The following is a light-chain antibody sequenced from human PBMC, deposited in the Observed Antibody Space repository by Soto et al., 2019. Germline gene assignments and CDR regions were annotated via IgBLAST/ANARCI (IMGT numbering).Light chain of an antibody. CDR1: QSVSSF. J-gene: IGKJ5*01. CDR2: DAS. Sequence: EIVLTQSLATLSLSLAEGATLAGRAGQSVSSFLAWYQQKPAQPTRLLIYDASSRANGIPDRFSGSGSGTEFTLTTSRLESEDFAVYYYQQYNNWPRITFGQGTRLEIK. CDR3: QQYNNWPRIT. V-gene: IGKV3-11*01.